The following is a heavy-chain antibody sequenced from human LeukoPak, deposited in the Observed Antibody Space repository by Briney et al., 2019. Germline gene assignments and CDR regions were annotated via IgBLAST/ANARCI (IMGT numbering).Heavy chain of an antibody. CDR1: GFTFSEYY. D-gene: IGHD3-16*01. CDR2: IRNKADSYTT. Sequence: GGSLRLSCAASGFTFSEYYMDWVRQAPGKGLEWVGRIRNKADSYTTEYAASVKDRFSISRDDSKNSLFLQMNSLRTEDTAVYYCARLRGSLLDYWGQGTLVTVSS. V-gene: IGHV3-72*01. J-gene: IGHJ4*02. CDR3: ARLRGSLLDY.